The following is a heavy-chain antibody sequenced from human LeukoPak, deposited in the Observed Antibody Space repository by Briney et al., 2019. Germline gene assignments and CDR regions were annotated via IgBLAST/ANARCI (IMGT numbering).Heavy chain of an antibody. CDR3: AKGYGSGWYWYFDL. CDR1: GFTFSTDW. J-gene: IGHJ2*01. V-gene: IGHV3-7*03. Sequence: PGGSLRLSCVASGFTFSTDWMSWVRQAPGKGLEWVANIKHDGREKYYVESVKGRFTISRDNSKNTLYLQMSSLRAEDTAIYYCAKGYGSGWYWYFDLWGRGTLVTVSS. CDR2: IKHDGREK. D-gene: IGHD6-19*01.